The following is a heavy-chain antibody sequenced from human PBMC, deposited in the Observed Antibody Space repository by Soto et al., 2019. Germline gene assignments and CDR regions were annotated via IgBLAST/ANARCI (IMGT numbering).Heavy chain of an antibody. CDR1: GFTFSSYS. V-gene: IGHV3-21*01. D-gene: IGHD3-22*01. Sequence: EVLLVESGGGLVKPGGSLRLSCAASGFTFSSYSMNWVRQAPGKGLEWVSSISSSSSYIYYADSVKGRFTISRDNAKNSRYLQMNSLRAEDTAVYYCARASYYYDGSGYHGYWGQGTLVTVSS. J-gene: IGHJ4*02. CDR3: ARASYYYDGSGYHGY. CDR2: ISSSSSYI.